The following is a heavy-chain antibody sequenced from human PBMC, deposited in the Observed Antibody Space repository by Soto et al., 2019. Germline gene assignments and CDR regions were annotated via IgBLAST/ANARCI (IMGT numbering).Heavy chain of an antibody. CDR2: IYSGGST. CDR1: GFTVSSNY. CDR3: ARDTIAAAGPNDY. V-gene: IGHV3-66*01. D-gene: IGHD6-13*01. Sequence: GGSLRLSCAASGFTVSSNYMSWVRQAPGKGLEWVSVIYSGGSTYYADSVKGRFTISRDNSKNTLYLQMNSLRAEDTTVYYCARDTIAAAGPNDYWGQGTLVTVSS. J-gene: IGHJ4*02.